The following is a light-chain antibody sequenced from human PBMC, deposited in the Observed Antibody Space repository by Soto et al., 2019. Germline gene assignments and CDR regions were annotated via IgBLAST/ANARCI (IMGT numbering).Light chain of an antibody. CDR3: QQYKNWPPLT. J-gene: IGKJ4*01. CDR1: QSVSAN. CDR2: GAT. V-gene: IGKV3-15*01. Sequence: EIVMTQSPATLSVSPGETATLSCRASQSVSANLAWYQQKPGQAPRLHIQGATTRATGVAARFSGSGSGTEFTLTISSLQSEDFAVYYCQQYKNWPPLTFGGGTKVEIK.